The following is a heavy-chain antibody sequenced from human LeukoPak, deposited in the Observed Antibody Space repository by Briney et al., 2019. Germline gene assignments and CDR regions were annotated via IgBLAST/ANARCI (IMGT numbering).Heavy chain of an antibody. CDR1: GLIFNNYW. Sequence: GGSQTLFCAPSGLIFNNYWMLWARHAPGKGLVWVSRINREGSITSYADSVKGRFTISRDNAKNTLCLQMNSLRAEDTAVYYCARDEYYYDSSGYFDAFDIWGQGTMVTGSS. V-gene: IGHV3-74*01. D-gene: IGHD3-22*01. J-gene: IGHJ3*02. CDR3: ARDEYYYDSSGYFDAFDI. CDR2: INREGSIT.